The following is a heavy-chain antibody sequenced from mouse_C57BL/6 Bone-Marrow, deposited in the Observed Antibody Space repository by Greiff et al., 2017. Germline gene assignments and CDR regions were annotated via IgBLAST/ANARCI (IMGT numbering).Heavy chain of an antibody. D-gene: IGHD1-1*01. Sequence: QVQLQQSGAELVRPGTSVKVSCKASGYAFTNYLIEWVKQRPGQGLEWIGVINPGSGGTNYNEKFKGKATLTADKSSSTAYMQLSSLTSEDSAVYFCARSYYYASLFAYWGQGTLVTVSA. CDR3: ARSYYYASLFAY. J-gene: IGHJ3*01. CDR1: GYAFTNYL. V-gene: IGHV1-54*01. CDR2: INPGSGGT.